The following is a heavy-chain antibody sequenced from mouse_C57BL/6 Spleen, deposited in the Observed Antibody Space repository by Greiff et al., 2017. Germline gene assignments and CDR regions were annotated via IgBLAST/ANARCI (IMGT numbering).Heavy chain of an antibody. V-gene: IGHV1-50*01. Sequence: QVQLQQPGAELVKPGASVKLSCKASGYTFTSYWMQWVKQRPGQGLEWIGEIDPSDSYTNYNQKFKGKATLTVDTSSSTAYMQLSSLTSEDSAVYYCARLGSTMVYFDYWGQGTTLTVSS. CDR3: ARLGSTMVYFDY. D-gene: IGHD2-1*01. CDR1: GYTFTSYW. CDR2: IDPSDSYT. J-gene: IGHJ2*01.